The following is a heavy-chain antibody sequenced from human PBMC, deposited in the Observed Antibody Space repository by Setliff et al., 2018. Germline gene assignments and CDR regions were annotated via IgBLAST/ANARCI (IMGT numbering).Heavy chain of an antibody. D-gene: IGHD6-13*01. V-gene: IGHV4-34*01. CDR2: INHSGNT. J-gene: IGHJ4*02. Sequence: PSETLSLTCAVYGGSFSGYYWSWIRKPPGKGLEWIGEINHSGNTNYNPSLKSRVTISVDTSKNQFALKLSSVTAADTAVYYCAANPGIAAGGDFDYWGQGILVTVSS. CDR1: GGSFSGYY. CDR3: AANPGIAAGGDFDY.